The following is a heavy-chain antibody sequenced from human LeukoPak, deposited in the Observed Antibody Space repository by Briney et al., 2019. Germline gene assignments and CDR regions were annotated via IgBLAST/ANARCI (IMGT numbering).Heavy chain of an antibody. J-gene: IGHJ3*02. CDR1: GYTFTSYG. CDR2: INPNSGGT. Sequence: ASVKVSCKASGYTFTSYGISWVRQAPGQGLEWMGWINPNSGGTNYAQKFQGRVTMTRDTSISTAYMELSRLRSDDTAVYYCARRLARNDAFDIWGQGTMVTVSS. D-gene: IGHD6-19*01. V-gene: IGHV1-2*02. CDR3: ARRLARNDAFDI.